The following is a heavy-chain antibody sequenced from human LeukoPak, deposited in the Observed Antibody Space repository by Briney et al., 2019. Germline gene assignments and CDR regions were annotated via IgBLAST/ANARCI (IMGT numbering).Heavy chain of an antibody. CDR1: GESFNDYY. J-gene: IGHJ4*02. Sequence: PSETLSLTCRVYGESFNDYYCAWIRQPPGKGLEWIGELNHVGRTTYNPALKSRVTISADTSKNQFSLKLSSVTAADTAVYCARGKSRGSHIDYWGQGTLVTVSS. V-gene: IGHV4-34*01. CDR3: ARGKSRGSHIDY. D-gene: IGHD3-16*01. CDR2: LNHVGRT.